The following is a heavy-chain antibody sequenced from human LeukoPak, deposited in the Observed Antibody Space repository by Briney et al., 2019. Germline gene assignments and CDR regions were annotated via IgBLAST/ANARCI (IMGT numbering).Heavy chain of an antibody. CDR3: ARSGKSADGSSGDY. J-gene: IGHJ4*02. D-gene: IGHD3-10*01. Sequence: PGRSLRLSCAASGFTFSNSGMHWVRQAPGKGLEWVAVMWDDESNKYYADSVKGRFTISRDNSKNTLYLQMNNLGDEDTAVYYCARSGKSADGSSGDYWGQGTLVTVSS. CDR1: GFTFSNSG. CDR2: MWDDESNK. V-gene: IGHV3-33*01.